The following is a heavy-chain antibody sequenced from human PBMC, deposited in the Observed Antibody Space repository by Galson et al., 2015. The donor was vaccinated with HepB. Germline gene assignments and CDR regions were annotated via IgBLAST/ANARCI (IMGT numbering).Heavy chain of an antibody. D-gene: IGHD3-10*01. V-gene: IGHV3-48*01. CDR1: GFTFSSYS. CDR3: ARDQLKGGRFRESAFDY. CDR2: ISSSSSTI. J-gene: IGHJ4*02. Sequence: SLRLSCAASGFTFSSYSMNWVRQAPGKGLEWVSYISSSSSTIYYADSVKGRFTISRDNAKNSLYLQMNSLRAEDTAVYYCARDQLKGGRFRESAFDYWGQGTLVTVSS.